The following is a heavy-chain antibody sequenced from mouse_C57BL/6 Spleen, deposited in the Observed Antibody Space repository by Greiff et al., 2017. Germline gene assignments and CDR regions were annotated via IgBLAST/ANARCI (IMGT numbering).Heavy chain of an antibody. CDR1: GYTFTGYW. CDR2: ILPGSGST. D-gene: IGHD2-12*01. J-gene: IGHJ3*01. CDR3: ARSDSDGVAY. V-gene: IGHV1-9*01. Sequence: VKLQESGAELMKPGASVKLSCKASGYTFTGYWIEWVKQRPGHGLEWIGEILPGSGSTHYNETFKGKATFTADTSSNTAYMHLSSLTTEDSAVYYCARSDSDGVAYWGQGTLVTVSA.